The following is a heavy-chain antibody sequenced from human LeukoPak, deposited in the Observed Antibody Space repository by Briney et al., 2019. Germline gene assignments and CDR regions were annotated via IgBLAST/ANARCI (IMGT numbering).Heavy chain of an antibody. J-gene: IGHJ4*02. V-gene: IGHV3-7*04. Sequence: GGSLRLSCEVSGFTFSSYWMSWVRQAPGKGLECVANIEHDGGGSYYVDSVKGRFTISRDNAKNSLYLQMDSLRAEDTAVYYCARGTSAFDYWGQGTLVTVSS. CDR3: ARGTSAFDY. CDR1: GFTFSSYW. D-gene: IGHD1-14*01. CDR2: IEHDGGGS.